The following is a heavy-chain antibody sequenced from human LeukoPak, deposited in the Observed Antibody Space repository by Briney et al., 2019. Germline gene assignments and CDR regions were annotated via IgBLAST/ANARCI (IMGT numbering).Heavy chain of an antibody. CDR3: ARHSRGRIGLNWNYWGGFYGY. CDR2: INHSGST. D-gene: IGHD1-7*01. CDR1: GDSVSSSGYY. J-gene: IGHJ4*02. Sequence: PSETLSLTCSVSGDSVSSSGYYWGWIRQPPGKGLEWIGEINHSGSTNYNPSLKSRVTISVDTSKNQFSLKLSSVTAADTAVYYCARHSRGRIGLNWNYWGGFYGYWGQGTLVTVSS. V-gene: IGHV4-39*01.